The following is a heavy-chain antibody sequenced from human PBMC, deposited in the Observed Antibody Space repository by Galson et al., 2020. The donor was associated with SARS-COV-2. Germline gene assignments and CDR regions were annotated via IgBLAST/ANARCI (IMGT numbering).Heavy chain of an antibody. D-gene: IGHD6-19*01. CDR2: IYPGDSDV. CDR1: GYTFANYW. J-gene: IGHJ4*02. V-gene: IGHV5-51*01. Sequence: GESLKISCKGSGYTFANYWIGWVRQMPGKGLEWMGIIYPGDSDVRYSPSFQGQVTISVDKSIATAYLQWSSLKASDTSIYYCGRQYSSGWDIDYWGQGTLVTVSS. CDR3: GRQYSSGWDIDY.